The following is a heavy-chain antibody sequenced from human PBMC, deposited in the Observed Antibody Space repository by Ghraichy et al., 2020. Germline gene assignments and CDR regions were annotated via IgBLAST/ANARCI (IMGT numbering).Heavy chain of an antibody. J-gene: IGHJ4*02. Sequence: SETLSLTCTVSGGSVSSGSYYWSWIRQPPGKGLEWIGYIYYSGSTNYNPSLKRRVTISVDTSKNQFSLKLSSVTAADTAVYYCARDGVGYDFDYWGQGTLVTVSS. CDR3: ARDGVGYDFDY. D-gene: IGHD2-8*01. CDR2: IYYSGST. CDR1: GGSVSSGSYY. V-gene: IGHV4-61*01.